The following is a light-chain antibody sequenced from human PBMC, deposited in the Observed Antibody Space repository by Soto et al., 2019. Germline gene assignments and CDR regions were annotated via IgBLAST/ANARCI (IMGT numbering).Light chain of an antibody. CDR1: QGISSY. CDR3: QQYYSYET. J-gene: IGKJ1*01. V-gene: IGKV1-8*01. CDR2: AAS. Sequence: AIRMTHSPYSLSASTGDRVTITFRASQGISSYLAWYQQKPGKAPKLLIYAASTLQSGVPSRFSGSGSGTDFTLTISCLQSEDFATYYCQQYYSYETFGQGTKVDIK.